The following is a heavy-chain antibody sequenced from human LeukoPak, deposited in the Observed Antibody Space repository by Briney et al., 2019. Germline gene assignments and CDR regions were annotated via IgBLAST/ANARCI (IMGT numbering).Heavy chain of an antibody. V-gene: IGHV4-59*01. CDR2: IYYSGST. D-gene: IGHD3-3*01. CDR3: ARGSFWSGYFNFDY. Sequence: SETLSLTCTVSGGSISSYYWSWIRQPPGKGLEWIGYIYYSGSTNYNPSLKSRVTISVDTSKNPFSLKLSSVTAADTAVYYCARGSFWSGYFNFDYWGQGTLVTVSS. J-gene: IGHJ4*02. CDR1: GGSISSYY.